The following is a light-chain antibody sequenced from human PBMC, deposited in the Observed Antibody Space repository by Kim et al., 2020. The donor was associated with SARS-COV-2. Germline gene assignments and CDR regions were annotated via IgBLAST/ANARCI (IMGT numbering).Light chain of an antibody. CDR3: QSYDSSNQV. V-gene: IGLV6-57*02. Sequence: NFMLTQPHSVSESPGKTVTISCTGSSVSIASNYVQWYQQRPGSAPTTVIYEDNQRPSGVPDRFSGSIDSSSNSASLTISGLKTEDEADYYCQSYDSSNQVFGGGTQLTVL. CDR2: EDN. J-gene: IGLJ3*02. CDR1: SVSIASNY.